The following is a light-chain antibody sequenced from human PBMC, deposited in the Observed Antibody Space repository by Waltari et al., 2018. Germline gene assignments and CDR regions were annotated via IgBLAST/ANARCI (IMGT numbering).Light chain of an antibody. CDR3: QQYENLPPF. V-gene: IGKV1-33*01. CDR1: QDISNY. CDR2: DAS. J-gene: IGKJ2*01. Sequence: DIQMTQSPSSLSASVGDRVTITCQASQDISNYLNWYQQKPGKAPKLLIYDASNLETGVPSRFSGSGSGTDFIFTISSLQLEDIATYYCQQYENLPPFFGQGTKLEIK.